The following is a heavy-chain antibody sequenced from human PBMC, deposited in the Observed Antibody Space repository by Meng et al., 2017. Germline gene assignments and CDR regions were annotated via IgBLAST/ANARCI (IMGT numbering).Heavy chain of an antibody. D-gene: IGHD4-17*01. Sequence: GESLKISCAASGFTFDDYAMHWVRQAPGKGLEWVSLISWDGGSTYYADSVKGRFTISRDNSKNSLYLQMNSLRAEDTALYYCAKDGYGDYYGMDVWGQGTKVTSP. J-gene: IGHJ6*02. CDR3: AKDGYGDYYGMDV. CDR1: GFTFDDYA. CDR2: ISWDGGST. V-gene: IGHV3-43D*03.